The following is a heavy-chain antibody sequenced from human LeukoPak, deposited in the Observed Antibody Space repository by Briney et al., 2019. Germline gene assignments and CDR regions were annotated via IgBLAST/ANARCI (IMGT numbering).Heavy chain of an antibody. CDR2: ISGSGDST. D-gene: IGHD3-16*02. CDR3: AKSLVLRKSRGY. CDR1: GFTFSSYS. Sequence: GGSLRLSCAASGFTFSSYSMNWVRQAPGKGLEWVSGISGSGDSTDYADSVKGRFTISGDNSKNTLYVQMNSQRAEDTAVYYCAKSLVLRKSRGYWGQGTLVTVSS. J-gene: IGHJ4*02. V-gene: IGHV3-23*01.